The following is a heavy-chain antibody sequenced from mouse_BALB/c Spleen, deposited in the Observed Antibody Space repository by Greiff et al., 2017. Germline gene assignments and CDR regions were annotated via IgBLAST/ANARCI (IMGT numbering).Heavy chain of an antibody. Sequence: LVKPGASVKISCKASGYSFTGYYMHWVKQSHGKSLEWIGYISCYNGATSYNQKFKGKATFTVDTSSSTAYMQFNSLTSEDSAVYYCARSGITTWGYAMDYWGQGTSVTVSS. CDR2: ISCYNGAT. V-gene: IGHV1S34*01. CDR1: GYSFTGYY. CDR3: ARSGITTWGYAMDY. J-gene: IGHJ4*01. D-gene: IGHD2-4*01.